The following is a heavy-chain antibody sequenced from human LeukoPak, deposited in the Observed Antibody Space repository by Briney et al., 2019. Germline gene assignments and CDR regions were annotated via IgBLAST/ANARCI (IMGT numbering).Heavy chain of an antibody. D-gene: IGHD2-2*02. CDR2: IHTSGST. CDR3: ARGICSSTSCYTPGAFDI. J-gene: IGHJ3*02. CDR1: GGSISNSY. Sequence: PSETLSLTCTVSGGSISNSYWSWIRQPAGKGLEWIGRIHTSGSTNYNPSLKSRVTMSVDTSKNQFSLKMNSVTAADTAVYYCARGICSSTSCYTPGAFDIWGQGTMVTVPS. V-gene: IGHV4-4*07.